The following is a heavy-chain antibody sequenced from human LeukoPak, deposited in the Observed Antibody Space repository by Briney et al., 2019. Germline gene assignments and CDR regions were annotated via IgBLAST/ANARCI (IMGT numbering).Heavy chain of an antibody. CDR1: GFALSSHW. J-gene: IGHJ6*02. CDR3: ARNNGMDV. Sequence: GGSLRLSCAASGFALSSHWMTWVRQVPGRGPEWVANVNRDGSETYYLDSVKGRFTISKDNAKNSLYLQMNSLGAEDTALYHCARNNGMDVWGQGTTVIVSS. CDR2: VNRDGSET. V-gene: IGHV3-7*03.